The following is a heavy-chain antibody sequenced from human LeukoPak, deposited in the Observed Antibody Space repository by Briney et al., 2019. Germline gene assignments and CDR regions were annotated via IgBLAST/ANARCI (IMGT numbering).Heavy chain of an antibody. CDR1: GYTLTELS. V-gene: IGHV1-24*01. D-gene: IGHD3-10*01. J-gene: IGHJ4*02. CDR3: ATPTYYYGSGSYYFDY. CDR2: FDPEDGET. Sequence: ASVKVSCKVSGYTLTELSMHWVRQAPGKGLVWMGGFDPEDGETIYAQKFQGRVTMTEDTSTDTAYMELSSLRSEDTAVYYCATPTYYYGSGSYYFDYWGQGTLVTVSS.